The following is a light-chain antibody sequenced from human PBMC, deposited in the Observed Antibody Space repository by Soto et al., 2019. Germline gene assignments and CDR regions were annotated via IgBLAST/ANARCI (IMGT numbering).Light chain of an antibody. J-gene: IGLJ3*02. CDR2: RSR. V-gene: IGLV1-47*01. CDR3: AAWDDSLSGFGV. Sequence: QSVLTQPPSVSATPGQRVTISCSGSSSNIGSNYVYWYRQVPGSAPKVVIYRSRQRASGVPERFAGSKSGTSASLAISGLRSEDEADYYCAAWDDSLSGFGVFGEGTKLTVL. CDR1: SSNIGSNY.